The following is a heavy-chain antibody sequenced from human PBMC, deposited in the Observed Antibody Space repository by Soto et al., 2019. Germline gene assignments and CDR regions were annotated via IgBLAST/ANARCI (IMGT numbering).Heavy chain of an antibody. CDR3: AREKRANGYFDY. CDR2: IKEDGSER. Sequence: GGSLSLSCAASGFIFRNYLMSWVRQAPGRGLEWVANIKEDGSERYYVDSVNGRFTISRDNAKNSLYLEMTRPRADDTAIYYCAREKRANGYFDYRGQGTRVAVSS. D-gene: IGHD6-25*01. V-gene: IGHV3-7*01. J-gene: IGHJ4*02. CDR1: GFIFRNYL.